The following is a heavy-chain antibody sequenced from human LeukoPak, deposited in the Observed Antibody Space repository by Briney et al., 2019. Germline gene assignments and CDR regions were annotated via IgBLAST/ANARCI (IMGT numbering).Heavy chain of an antibody. Sequence: SETLSLTCTVSGGSISSYYWSWIRQPPGKGLEWIGYIYYSGSTNYNPSLKSRVTISVDTSKNQFSLKLSSVTAADTAVYYCASSRSSFYGMDGWGQGTTVTVSS. J-gene: IGHJ6*02. CDR1: GGSISSYY. CDR2: IYYSGST. D-gene: IGHD6-6*01. CDR3: ASSRSSFYGMDG. V-gene: IGHV4-59*01.